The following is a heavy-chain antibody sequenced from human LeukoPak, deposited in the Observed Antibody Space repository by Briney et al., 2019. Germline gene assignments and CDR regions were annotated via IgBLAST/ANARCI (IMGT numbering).Heavy chain of an antibody. J-gene: IGHJ5*02. CDR1: GGSISSYY. V-gene: IGHV4-4*07. CDR2: IYTSGST. CDR3: AREWEYCSSTSCRNWFDP. D-gene: IGHD2-2*01. Sequence: SETLSLTCTVSGGSISSYYWSWIRQPAGKGLEWIGRIYTSGSTNYNPSLKSRVTMSVDTSKNQFSLKLSSVTAADTAVYYCAREWEYCSSTSCRNWFDPWGQGTLVTVSS.